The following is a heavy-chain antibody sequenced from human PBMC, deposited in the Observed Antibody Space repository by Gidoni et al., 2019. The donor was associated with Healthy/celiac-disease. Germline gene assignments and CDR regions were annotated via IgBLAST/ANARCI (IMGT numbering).Heavy chain of an antibody. J-gene: IGHJ2*01. Sequence: QVQLVESGGGVVQPGRSLRLFCAASGFTFSSYGMHWVRQAPVKGMEWVAVISYEGSNKYYADSVKGRLTISIDNSKNTLYLQMNSLRAEDTAVYYCAKDQGYSKDFAGFDLWGRGTLVTVSS. CDR3: AKDQGYSKDFAGFDL. CDR2: ISYEGSNK. CDR1: GFTFSSYG. D-gene: IGHD4-4*01. V-gene: IGHV3-30*18.